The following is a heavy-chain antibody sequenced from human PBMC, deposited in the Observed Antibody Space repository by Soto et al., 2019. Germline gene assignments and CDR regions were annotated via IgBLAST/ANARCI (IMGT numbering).Heavy chain of an antibody. Sequence: QVQLVQSGAAVKMPGSSVKVSCKASVGAFSSYAIMWVRQASGRALEWIGGIIPIFESPNYAQTLQGRVTITAEKSTSTAYMELRSLSSEDTAMYYCSTAGYMRGCDGSIWGQGTMVTVSS. D-gene: IGHD5-12*01. J-gene: IGHJ3*02. CDR2: IIPIFESP. CDR1: VGAFSSYA. CDR3: STAGYMRGCDGSI. V-gene: IGHV1-69*14.